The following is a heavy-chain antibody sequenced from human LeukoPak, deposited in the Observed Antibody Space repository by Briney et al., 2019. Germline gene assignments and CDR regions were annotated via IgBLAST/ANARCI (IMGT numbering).Heavy chain of an antibody. D-gene: IGHD3-22*01. CDR1: GFTFSSYV. CDR3: AKDRAFYYDSSGYYPDAFDI. V-gene: IGHV3-23*01. Sequence: GGSLRLSCAASGFTFSSYVMSRVCQAPGKGLEWVSAISGSGGSTYYADSVKGRFTISRDNSKNTLYLQMNSLRAEDTAVYYCAKDRAFYYDSSGYYPDAFDIWGQGTMVTVSS. CDR2: ISGSGGST. J-gene: IGHJ3*02.